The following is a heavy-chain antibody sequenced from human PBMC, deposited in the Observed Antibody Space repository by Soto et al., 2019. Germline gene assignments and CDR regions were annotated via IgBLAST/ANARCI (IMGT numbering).Heavy chain of an antibody. J-gene: IGHJ3*02. V-gene: IGHV3-23*01. CDR1: GFTFSSYA. CDR3: ADKQQLDSRSDAFDT. CDR2: ISGSGGST. Sequence: EVQLLESGGGLVQPGGSLRLSCAASGFTFSSYAMSWVRQAPGKGLEWVSAISGSGGSTYYADSVKGRFTISRDNSKNTLYLQMNSLRAEDTAVYYCADKQQLDSRSDAFDTWGQGTMVTVSS. D-gene: IGHD6-13*01.